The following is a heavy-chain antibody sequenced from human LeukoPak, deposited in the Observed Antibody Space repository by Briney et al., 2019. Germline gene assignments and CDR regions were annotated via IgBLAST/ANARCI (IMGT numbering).Heavy chain of an antibody. V-gene: IGHV5-51*01. CDR1: GYSFTSYW. CDR2: IYPGDSDT. D-gene: IGHD5-18*01. Sequence: GESLKISCKGSGYSFTSYWIGWVRQMPGKGLEWMGIIYPGDSDTRYSPSFQGQVTISADKSISTAYLQWSSLKASDTAMYYCARLNTRRGYSYGYVYWGRGTLVTVSS. J-gene: IGHJ4*02. CDR3: ARLNTRRGYSYGYVY.